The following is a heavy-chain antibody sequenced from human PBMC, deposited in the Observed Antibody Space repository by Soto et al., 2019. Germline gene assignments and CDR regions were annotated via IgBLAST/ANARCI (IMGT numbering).Heavy chain of an antibody. V-gene: IGHV3-21*06. CDR2: ISSTSSFI. J-gene: IGHJ4*02. CDR3: AGPYSSGDRLLGY. Sequence: EVPLVESGGGLVKPGGSLRLSCAASGFTFSDYTMNWVRQAPGKWLEWVSSISSTSSFIYYADSVKGRFTISRDNAKNSLYLQMNSLRAEDTAVYYCAGPYSSGDRLLGYWGQGTLVTVSS. D-gene: IGHD6-19*01. CDR1: GFTFSDYT.